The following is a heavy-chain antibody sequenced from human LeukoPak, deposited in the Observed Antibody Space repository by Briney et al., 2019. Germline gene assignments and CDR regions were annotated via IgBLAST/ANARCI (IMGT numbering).Heavy chain of an antibody. J-gene: IGHJ5*02. CDR2: MNPNSGNT. D-gene: IGHD4-23*01. CDR3: ARLATVVTPGT. CDR1: GYTFTSYD. Sequence: GASVKVSCKASGYTFTSYDINWVRQATGQVLEWMGWMNPNSGNTGYAQKFQGRVTMTRNTSIRTAYMELSSLRSEDTAVYYCARLATVVTPGTWGQGTLVTVSS. V-gene: IGHV1-8*01.